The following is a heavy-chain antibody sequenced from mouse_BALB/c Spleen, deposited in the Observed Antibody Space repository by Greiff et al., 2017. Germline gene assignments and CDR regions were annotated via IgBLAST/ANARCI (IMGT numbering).Heavy chain of an antibody. CDR2: ISSGSSTI. CDR3: ARWGYDGAMDY. D-gene: IGHD2-2*01. V-gene: IGHV5-17*02. Sequence: EVKLVESGGGLVQPGGSRKLSCAASGFTFSSFGMHWVRQAPEKGLEWVAYISSGSSTIYYADTVKGRFTISRDNPKNTLFLQMTSRRSEDTAMYYCARWGYDGAMDYWGQGTSVTVSS. CDR1: GFTFSSFG. J-gene: IGHJ4*01.